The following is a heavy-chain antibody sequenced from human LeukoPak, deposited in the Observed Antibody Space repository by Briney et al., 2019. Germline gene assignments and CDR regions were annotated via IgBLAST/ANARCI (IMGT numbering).Heavy chain of an antibody. CDR2: IIPIFGTA. CDR3: ARESNDAFDI. D-gene: IGHD4-11*01. Sequence: GASVKVSCKASGGTFSSYAISWVRQAPGKGLEWMGGIIPIFGTANDAQKFQGRVTITADKSTSTAYMELSSLRSEDTAVYYCARESNDAFDIWGQGTMVTVSS. CDR1: GGTFSSYA. V-gene: IGHV1-69*06. J-gene: IGHJ3*02.